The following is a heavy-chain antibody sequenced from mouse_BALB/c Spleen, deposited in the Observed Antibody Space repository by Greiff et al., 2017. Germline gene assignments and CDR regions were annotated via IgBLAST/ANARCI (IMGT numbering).Heavy chain of an antibody. Sequence: LVKTGASVKISCKASGYSFTGYYMHWVKQSHGKSLEWIGYISCYNGATSYNQKFKGKATFTVDTSSSTAYMQFNSLTSEDSAVYYCARGGTTATSAMDDWGQGTSVTVSS. J-gene: IGHJ4*01. CDR2: ISCYNGAT. CDR1: GYSFTGYY. V-gene: IGHV1S34*01. D-gene: IGHD1-2*01. CDR3: ARGGTTATSAMDD.